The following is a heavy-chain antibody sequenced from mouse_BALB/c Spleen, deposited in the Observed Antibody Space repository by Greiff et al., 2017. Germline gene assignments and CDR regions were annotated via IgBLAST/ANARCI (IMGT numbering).Heavy chain of an antibody. CDR2: IHPSDSET. CDR3: ARFDYGSSYGY. V-gene: IGHV1-61*01. CDR1: GYSFPRYW. Sequence: VPLPQPGAELVRPGASVKLSFKASGYSFPRYWMDWVKQRPGQGLEWIGMIHPSDSETRLNQKFKDKATLTVDKSSSTAYMQLSSPTSEDSAVYYCARFDYGSSYGYWGQGTTLTVSS. J-gene: IGHJ2*01. D-gene: IGHD1-1*01.